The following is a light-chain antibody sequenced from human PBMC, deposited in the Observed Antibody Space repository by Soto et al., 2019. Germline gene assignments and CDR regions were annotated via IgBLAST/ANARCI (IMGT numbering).Light chain of an antibody. CDR1: SSDVGGYNY. V-gene: IGLV2-14*03. CDR3: CSFSGSSTLYV. J-gene: IGLJ1*01. Sequence: QSVLTQPASVSGSPGQSITISCSGTSSDVGGYNYVSWYQHHPGNAPKLMIYDVSSRPSGVSNRFSGSKSGNTASLTISGLXAXXEADYYCCSFSGSSTLYVFGTGTKLTVL. CDR2: DVS.